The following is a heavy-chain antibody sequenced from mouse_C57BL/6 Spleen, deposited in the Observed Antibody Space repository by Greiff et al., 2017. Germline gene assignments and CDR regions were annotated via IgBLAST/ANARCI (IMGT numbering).Heavy chain of an antibody. CDR1: GFTFSDYY. Sequence: DVKLVESEGGLVQPGSSMKLSCTASGFTFSDYYMAWVRQVPEKGLEWVANINYDGSSTYYLDSLKSRFIISRDNAKNILYLQMSSLKSEDTATYYCARAHYYAMDYWGQGTSVTVSS. V-gene: IGHV5-16*01. J-gene: IGHJ4*01. CDR2: INYDGSST. CDR3: ARAHYYAMDY.